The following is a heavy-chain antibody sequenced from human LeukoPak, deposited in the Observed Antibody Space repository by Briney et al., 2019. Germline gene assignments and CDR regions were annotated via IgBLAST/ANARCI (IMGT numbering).Heavy chain of an antibody. CDR3: ARDRFTMVRGVANWFDP. V-gene: IGHV4-34*01. Sequence: PSETLSLTCAVYGGSFSGYYWSWIRQPPGKGLEWIGEINHSGSTNYNPSLKSRVTISVDTSKNQFSLKLSSVTAADTAVYYCARDRFTMVRGVANWFDPWGQGTLVTVSS. D-gene: IGHD3-10*01. CDR2: INHSGST. J-gene: IGHJ5*02. CDR1: GGSFSGYY.